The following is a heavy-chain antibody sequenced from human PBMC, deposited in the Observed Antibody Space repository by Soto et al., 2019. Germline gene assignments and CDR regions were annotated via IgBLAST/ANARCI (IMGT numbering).Heavy chain of an antibody. CDR2: INHSGST. V-gene: IGHV4-34*01. J-gene: IGHJ4*02. CDR1: GGSFSGYY. D-gene: IGHD3-10*01. CDR3: ARGRVGGFGELSY. Sequence: SETLSLTCAVYGGSFSGYYWSWIRQPPGKGLEWIGEINHSGSTNYNPSLKSRVTISVDTSKNQFSLKLSSVTAADTAVYYCARGRVGGFGELSYWGQGTLVTVSS.